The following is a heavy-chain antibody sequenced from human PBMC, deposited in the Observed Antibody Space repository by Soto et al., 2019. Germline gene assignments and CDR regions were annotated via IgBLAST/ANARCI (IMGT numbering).Heavy chain of an antibody. J-gene: IGHJ4*02. V-gene: IGHV4-59*01. CDR2: IYYSGNT. Sequence: PSETLSLTCTVSGGSISSYYWSWIRQPPGKGLEWLGYIYYSGNTNYNPSLKSRVTISVDTSKNLVSLNLSSVSAADTAVYYCARERYNYGSHFAYWGQGTPVTVSS. CDR1: GGSISSYY. D-gene: IGHD5-18*01. CDR3: ARERYNYGSHFAY.